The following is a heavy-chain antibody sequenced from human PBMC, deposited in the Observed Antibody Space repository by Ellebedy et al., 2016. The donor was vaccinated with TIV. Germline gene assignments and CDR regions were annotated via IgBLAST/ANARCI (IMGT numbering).Heavy chain of an antibody. CDR1: GYTFTSYY. CDR2: INPSGGST. Sequence: ASVKVSXXASGYTFTSYYMHWVRQAPGQGLEWMGIINPSGGSTSYAQKFQGRVTMTRDTSTSTVYMELSSLRSEDTAVYYCARVPLEGIGAAGTWGQGTLVTVSS. V-gene: IGHV1-46*01. J-gene: IGHJ4*02. CDR3: ARVPLEGIGAAGT. D-gene: IGHD6-13*01.